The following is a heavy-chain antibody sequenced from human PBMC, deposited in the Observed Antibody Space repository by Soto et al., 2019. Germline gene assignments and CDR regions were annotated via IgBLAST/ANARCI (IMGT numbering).Heavy chain of an antibody. CDR2: MNPNSGNT. CDR1: GYTFTSYD. J-gene: IGHJ4*02. CDR3: ARGRALSYDILTG. V-gene: IGHV1-8*01. Sequence: ASVKVSCKASGYTFTSYDINWVRQATGQGLEWMGWMNPNSGNTGYAQKFQGRVTMTRNTSISTAYMELSSLRSEDTAVYYFARGRALSYDILTGWGQRTLVTVSS. D-gene: IGHD3-9*01.